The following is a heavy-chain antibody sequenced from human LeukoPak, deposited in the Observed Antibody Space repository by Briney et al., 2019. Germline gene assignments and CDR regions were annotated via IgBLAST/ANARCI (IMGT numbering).Heavy chain of an antibody. CDR2: INSNCGGT. CDR3: ARDHGDDAFDI. D-gene: IGHD3-3*01. V-gene: IGHV1-2*02. J-gene: IGHJ3*02. CDR1: GYTFTNYY. Sequence: GASVKVSCKASGYTFTNYYIHWVRQTPGQGLEWMGWINSNCGGTNYAQKFQGRVTMTRDTSISTAYMELRSVRSDDTAVYYCARDHGDDAFDIWGPGTMVTVSS.